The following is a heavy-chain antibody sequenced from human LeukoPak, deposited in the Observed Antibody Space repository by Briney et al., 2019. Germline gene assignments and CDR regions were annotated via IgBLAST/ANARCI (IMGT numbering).Heavy chain of an antibody. J-gene: IGHJ4*02. D-gene: IGHD5-24*01. CDR1: GFTFSSYG. Sequence: GGSLRLSCAASGFTFSSYGMHWVRQAPGKGLEWVAFIRYDGSNKYYADSVKGRFTISRDNSKNTLYLQMNSLRAEDTAVYYCAKGDGYNPEHRFDYWGQGTLVTVSS. CDR2: IRYDGSNK. V-gene: IGHV3-30*02. CDR3: AKGDGYNPEHRFDY.